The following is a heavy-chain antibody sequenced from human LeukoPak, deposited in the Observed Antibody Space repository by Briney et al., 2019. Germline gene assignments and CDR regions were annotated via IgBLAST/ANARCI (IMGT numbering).Heavy chain of an antibody. CDR2: IYYSGST. CDR3: ARGELYNWFDP. CDR1: GGSSSSSSYY. D-gene: IGHD1-7*01. Sequence: SETLSLTCTVSGGSSSSSSYYWGWIRQPPGKGLEWIGSIYYSGSTYYNPSLKSRVTISVDTSKNQFSLKLSSVTAADTAVYYCARGELYNWFDPWGQGTLVTVSS. J-gene: IGHJ5*02. V-gene: IGHV4-39*07.